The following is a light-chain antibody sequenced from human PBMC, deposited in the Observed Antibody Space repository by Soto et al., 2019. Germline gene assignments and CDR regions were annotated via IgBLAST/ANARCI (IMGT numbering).Light chain of an antibody. Sequence: DIVMTQSPDSLAVSLGERATVNCKASQSLLSSSNNRNYLAWYQQKPGQPPKLLLYWSSPRQSGVPDRFSGSGSGTDFALTISDLRAEDVATYYCQQYYNAPLTFGPGAEVLVK. J-gene: IGKJ3*01. CDR1: QSLLSSSNNRNY. CDR3: QQYYNAPLT. V-gene: IGKV4-1*01. CDR2: WSS.